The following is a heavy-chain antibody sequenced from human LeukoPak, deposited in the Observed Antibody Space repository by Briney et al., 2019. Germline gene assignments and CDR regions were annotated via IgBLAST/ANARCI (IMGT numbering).Heavy chain of an antibody. CDR2: IKSDGSST. D-gene: IGHD5-18*01. Sequence: GGSLRLSCAASGFTFSSYWMHWARQAPGKGLVWVSRIKSDGSSTSYADSVKGRFTISRDNAKNTLYLQMNSLRAEDTAIYYCAKDQKGYIYGNFDYWGQGTLVTVSS. J-gene: IGHJ4*02. CDR1: GFTFSSYW. V-gene: IGHV3-74*01. CDR3: AKDQKGYIYGNFDY.